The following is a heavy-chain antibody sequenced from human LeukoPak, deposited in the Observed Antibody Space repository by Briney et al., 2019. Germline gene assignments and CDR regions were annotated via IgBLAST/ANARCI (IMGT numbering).Heavy chain of an antibody. CDR1: GFTFSSYG. Sequence: GRSLRLSCAASGFTFSSYGMHWVRQAPGKGLEWVAVISYDGSNKYYADSVKGRFTISRDNSKNALYLQMNSLRGEGRAGYYCAKDRGIAAADTSYYYGMDVWGQGTTVTVSS. CDR3: AKDRGIAAADTSYYYGMDV. V-gene: IGHV3-30*18. D-gene: IGHD6-13*01. J-gene: IGHJ6*02. CDR2: ISYDGSNK.